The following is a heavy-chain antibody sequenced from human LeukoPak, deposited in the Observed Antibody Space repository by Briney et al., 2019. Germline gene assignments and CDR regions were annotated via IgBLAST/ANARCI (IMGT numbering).Heavy chain of an antibody. CDR2: IVGSGGSS. CDR1: GFTFNSHP. J-gene: IGHJ4*02. Sequence: GGSLRLSCPATGFTFNSHPMYWLRQAPGKGLEGVSGIVGSGGSSYYAESVRGRFTISRDNSKNTVYMQMNSLRDEDTAVYYCAKTTFGYSSGRSPGWPVDYWGQGTVVTVSS. CDR3: AKTTFGYSSGRSPGWPVDY. D-gene: IGHD6-19*01. V-gene: IGHV3-23*01.